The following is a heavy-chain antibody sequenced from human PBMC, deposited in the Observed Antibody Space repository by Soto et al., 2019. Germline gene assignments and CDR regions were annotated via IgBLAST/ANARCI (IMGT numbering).Heavy chain of an antibody. CDR1: GGSISSGGYY. D-gene: IGHD3-9*01. CDR2: IYYSGST. Sequence: SETLSLTCTVSGGSISSGGYYWSWIRQHPGKGLEWIGYIYYSGSTYYNPSLKSRVTISVDTSKNQFSLKLSSVTAADTAVYYCARSDILTGYEYWGQGTLVTVSS. V-gene: IGHV4-31*03. CDR3: ARSDILTGYEY. J-gene: IGHJ4*02.